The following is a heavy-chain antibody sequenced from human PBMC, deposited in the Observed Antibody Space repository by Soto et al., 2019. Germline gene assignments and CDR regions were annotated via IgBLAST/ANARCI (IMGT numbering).Heavy chain of an antibody. D-gene: IGHD3-16*02. CDR2: IYYSGST. J-gene: IGHJ5*02. CDR1: GGSISSGGYY. V-gene: IGHV4-31*03. CDR3: AREGNYDYVWGGYRSPSLSFDP. Sequence: SETLSLTCTVSGGSISSGGYYWSWIRQHPGKGLEWIGYIYYSGSTYYNPSPKSRVTISVDTSKNQFSLKLSSVTAADTAVYYCAREGNYDYVWGGYRSPSLSFDPWGQGTLVTVSS.